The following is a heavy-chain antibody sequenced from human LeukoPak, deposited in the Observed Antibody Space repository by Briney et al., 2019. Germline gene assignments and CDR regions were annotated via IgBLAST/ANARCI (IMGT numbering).Heavy chain of an antibody. CDR1: GFTFSSYA. CDR2: ISGSDGST. Sequence: PGGSLRLSCAASGFTFSSYAMSWVRQAPGKGLEWVSAISGSDGSTYYADSVKGRFTISRDNSKNTLYLQMNSLRAEDTAVYYCAKALGGLGYYYGSGSYYDYWGQGTLVTVSS. V-gene: IGHV3-23*01. J-gene: IGHJ4*02. CDR3: AKALGGLGYYYGSGSYYDY. D-gene: IGHD3-10*01.